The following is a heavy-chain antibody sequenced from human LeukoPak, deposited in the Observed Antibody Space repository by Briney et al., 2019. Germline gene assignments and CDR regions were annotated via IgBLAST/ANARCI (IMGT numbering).Heavy chain of an antibody. D-gene: IGHD4-17*01. J-gene: IGHJ4*02. CDR1: GFTFRNYA. CDR3: AKEVDLDGY. V-gene: IGHV3-23*01. Sequence: GGSRRLSCAASGFTFRNYAITWFRQAPGKGLEWVSAISGGGYSTYYADSVKGRFTISRDNSKNTLYLQMNSLRAEDTAVYYCAKEVDLDGYWGQGTLVTVSS. CDR2: ISGGGYST.